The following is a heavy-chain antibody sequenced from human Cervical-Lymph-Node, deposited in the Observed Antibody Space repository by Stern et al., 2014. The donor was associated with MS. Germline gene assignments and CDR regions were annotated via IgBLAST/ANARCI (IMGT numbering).Heavy chain of an antibody. J-gene: IGHJ4*02. CDR2: INTHTGNS. CDR3: ARDFVDTAMVTRSDYFDC. V-gene: IGHV7-4-1*02. CDR1: GYTFTNYP. D-gene: IGHD5-18*01. Sequence: VQLVESGSELKKPGASVKVSCKASGYTFTNYPINWVRQAPGQGLEWMGWINTHTGNSTYAQGFTGRVVFSFDTSVSTAYLQISSLKAEDTAVYYCARDFVDTAMVTRSDYFDCWGQGTLVTVSS.